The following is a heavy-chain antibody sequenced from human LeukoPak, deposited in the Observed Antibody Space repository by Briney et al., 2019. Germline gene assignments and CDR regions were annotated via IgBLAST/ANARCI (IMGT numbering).Heavy chain of an antibody. D-gene: IGHD3-16*01. V-gene: IGHV3-23*01. CDR1: GFTFSSYG. Sequence: GGSLRLSCAASGFTFSSYGMSWVRQAPGKGLEWVLAISGSGGSTYYADSVKGRFTISRDNSKNTLYLQMNSLRAEDTAVYYCAKIGLRLGEFPWGQGTLVTVSS. J-gene: IGHJ5*02. CDR2: ISGSGGST. CDR3: AKIGLRLGEFP.